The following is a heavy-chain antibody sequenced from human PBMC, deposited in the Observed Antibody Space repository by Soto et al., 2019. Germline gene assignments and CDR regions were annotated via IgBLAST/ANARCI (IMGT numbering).Heavy chain of an antibody. Sequence: GGSLRLSCAASGFTFNTYWMHWVRQAPGKGLVWVSRLNSDGSTTNYADSVKGRFTISRDNAKNMVYLQMNSLRAEDTAVYYCARDYVLLWLPDYWGQGTLGTVSS. CDR1: GFTFNTYW. CDR3: ARDYVLLWLPDY. V-gene: IGHV3-74*01. J-gene: IGHJ4*02. D-gene: IGHD3-10*01. CDR2: LNSDGSTT.